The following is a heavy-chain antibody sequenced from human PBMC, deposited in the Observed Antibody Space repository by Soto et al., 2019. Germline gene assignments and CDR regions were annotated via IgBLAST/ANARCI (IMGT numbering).Heavy chain of an antibody. Sequence: SETLSLTCAVSGGSISSSNWWSWVRQPPGKGLEWIGEIYHSGSTNYNPSLKSRVTISVDTSKNQFSLKLSSVTAADTAVYYCARGALTYYYGSGSYNRRRNNWFDPWGQGTLVTVSS. CDR1: GGSISSSNW. V-gene: IGHV4-4*02. CDR3: ARGALTYYYGSGSYNRRRNNWFDP. D-gene: IGHD3-10*01. J-gene: IGHJ5*02. CDR2: IYHSGST.